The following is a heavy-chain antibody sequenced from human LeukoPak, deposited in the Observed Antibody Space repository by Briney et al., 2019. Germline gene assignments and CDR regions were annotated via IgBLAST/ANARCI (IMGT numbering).Heavy chain of an antibody. CDR1: GFNFGDYY. D-gene: IGHD5-12*01. J-gene: IGHJ1*01. CDR2: ISTGGGTI. CDR3: ARDDIVSQH. Sequence: PGGSLRLSCAASGFNFGDYYMSWIRQAPGKGLEWISYISTGGGTIKYADSVKGRFTISRDNANNYLYLQMDSLRGEDTAVYLCARDDIVSQHWGQGTLVTVSS. V-gene: IGHV3-11*01.